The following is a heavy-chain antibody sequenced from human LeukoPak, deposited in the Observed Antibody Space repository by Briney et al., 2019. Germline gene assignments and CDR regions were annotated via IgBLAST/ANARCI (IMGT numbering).Heavy chain of an antibody. CDR2: MNPNSGNT. CDR3: ARGKYSSSHYYFDY. J-gene: IGHJ4*02. CDR1: GYTFTSYD. Sequence: ASVKVSCKASGYTFTSYDINWVRQATGQGLGWMGWMNPNSGNTGYAQKFQGRVTITRNTSTSTAYMELSSLRSEDTAVYYCARGKYSSSHYYFDYWGQGTLVTVSS. D-gene: IGHD6-13*01. V-gene: IGHV1-8*03.